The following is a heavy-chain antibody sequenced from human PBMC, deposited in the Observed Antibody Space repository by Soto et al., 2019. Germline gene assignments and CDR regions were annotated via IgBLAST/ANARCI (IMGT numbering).Heavy chain of an antibody. J-gene: IGHJ6*03. V-gene: IGHV4-59*12. CDR1: GGSISSYY. D-gene: IGHD5-18*01. CDR3: AREHTGYSYCYDYYYYYMDV. CDR2: IYYSGST. Sequence: QVQLQESGPGLVKPSETLSLTCTVSGGSISSYYWSWIRQPPGKGLEWIGYIYYSGSTNYNPSLKSRVTISVDTAKNQFSLKLSSVTAADTAVYYCAREHTGYSYCYDYYYYYMDVWGKGTTVTVSS.